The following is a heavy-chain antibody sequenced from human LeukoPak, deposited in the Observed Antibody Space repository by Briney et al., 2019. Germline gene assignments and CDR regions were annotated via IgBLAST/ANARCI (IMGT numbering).Heavy chain of an antibody. CDR1: GFTFSSYG. CDR3: AKASAMIVVVSKHFDY. D-gene: IGHD3-22*01. CDR2: ISYDGSNK. J-gene: IGHJ4*02. V-gene: IGHV3-30*18. Sequence: GGSLRLSCAASGFTFSSYGMHWVRQAPGKGLEWVAVISYDGSNKYYADSVKGRFTISRDNSKNTLYLQMNSLRAEDTAVYYCAKASAMIVVVSKHFDYWGQGTLVTVSS.